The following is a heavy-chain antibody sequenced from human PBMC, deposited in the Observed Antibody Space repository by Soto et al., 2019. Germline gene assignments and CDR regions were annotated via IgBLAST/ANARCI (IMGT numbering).Heavy chain of an antibody. CDR2: ISGSGGST. Sequence: EVQLLESGGGLVQPGGSLRLSCAASGFTFSSYAMRWVRQAPVKGLEWDSAISGSGGSTYYADSVKGRFTISRDNSKNTLYLQMNSLRDEDTAVYYCARRGSGSYYDYWGQGTLVTVSS. D-gene: IGHD1-26*01. V-gene: IGHV3-23*01. CDR3: ARRGSGSYYDY. CDR1: GFTFSSYA. J-gene: IGHJ4*02.